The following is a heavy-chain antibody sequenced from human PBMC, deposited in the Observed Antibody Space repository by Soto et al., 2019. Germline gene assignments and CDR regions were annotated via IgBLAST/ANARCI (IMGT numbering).Heavy chain of an antibody. CDR3: ARGPLIAARPDVLGDPYYYYYGMDV. J-gene: IGHJ6*02. Sequence: EASVKVSCKASGGTFSSYAISWVRQAPGQGLEWMGGIIPIFGTANYAQKFQGRVTITADESTSTAYMELSSLRSEDTAVYYCARGPLIAARPDVLGDPYYYYYGMDVWGQGTTVTVSS. D-gene: IGHD6-6*01. CDR1: GGTFSSYA. CDR2: IIPIFGTA. V-gene: IGHV1-69*13.